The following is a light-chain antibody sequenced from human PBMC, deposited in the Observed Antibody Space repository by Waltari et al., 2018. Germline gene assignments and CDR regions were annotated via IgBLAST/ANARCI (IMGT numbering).Light chain of an antibody. V-gene: IGLV3-21*04. CDR2: YDS. J-gene: IGLJ2*01. CDR1: NIGSKS. CDR3: QVWDSSSDHVG. Sequence: SYVLTQPPSVSVAPGKTARIPCGGNNIGSKSVHWYQQKPGQAPVLVIYYDSDRPSGIPERFAGSKSGNTATLTISRVEAGDEADYYCQVWDSSSDHVGFGGGTKLTVL.